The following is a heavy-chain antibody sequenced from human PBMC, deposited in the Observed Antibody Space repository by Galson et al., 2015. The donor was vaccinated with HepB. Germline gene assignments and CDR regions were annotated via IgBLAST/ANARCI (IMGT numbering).Heavy chain of an antibody. D-gene: IGHD2-2*01. CDR1: GFRFSSYA. Sequence: SLRLSCAASGFRFSSYAIHWVRQAPGKGLEWVALISYEGSKIHYADSVKGRFTISRDNSRNTLYLQMNSLRAEDTGVYYCAKDRIVVVPNLMGGYGMDVWGQGTTVTVSS. CDR2: ISYEGSKI. V-gene: IGHV3-30-3*01. CDR3: AKDRIVVVPNLMGGYGMDV. J-gene: IGHJ6*02.